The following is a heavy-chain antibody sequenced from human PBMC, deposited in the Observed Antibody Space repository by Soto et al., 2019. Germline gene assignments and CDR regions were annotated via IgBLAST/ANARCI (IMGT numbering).Heavy chain of an antibody. CDR3: ARGSDYYGSGDHFDY. CDR1: GGSFSGYY. CDR2: INHSGST. J-gene: IGHJ4*02. V-gene: IGHV4-34*01. D-gene: IGHD3-10*01. Sequence: QVQLQQWGAGLLKPSETLSLTCAVYGGSFSGYYWSWIRQPPGKGLEWIGEINHSGSTNYNPSLTSRVTISVDTSKNQFSLKLSSVTAADTAVYYCARGSDYYGSGDHFDYWGQGTLVTVSS.